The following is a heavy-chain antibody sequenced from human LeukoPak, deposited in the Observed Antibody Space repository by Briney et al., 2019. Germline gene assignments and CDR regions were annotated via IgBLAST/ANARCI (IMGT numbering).Heavy chain of an antibody. CDR1: GYTFSVYY. CDR2: INPASGDT. Sequence: ASVKVSCKASGYTFSVYYIHWMRQVPGQGLEWLGWINPASGDTEYGQKFRGRVSMTRDTSIATAYMELTGLAPGDTAVYYCARDRGPSYDSGIYFQYYFHFWGQGTLVTVSS. CDR3: ARDRGPSYDSGIYFQYYFHF. D-gene: IGHD3-10*01. J-gene: IGHJ4*02. V-gene: IGHV1-2*02.